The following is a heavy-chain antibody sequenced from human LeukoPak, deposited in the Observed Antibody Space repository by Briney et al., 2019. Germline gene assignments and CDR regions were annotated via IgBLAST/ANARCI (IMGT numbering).Heavy chain of an antibody. CDR1: GLTFDDYA. J-gene: IGHJ3*02. D-gene: IGHD6-13*01. Sequence: GGSLRLSCAASGLTFDDYAMHWVRQAPGKGLEWVSGISWNSGSIGYADSVKGRFTISRDNAKNSLHLQMNSLRAEDTALYYCAKERYSSSWYVNDAFDIWGQGTMVTVSS. CDR2: ISWNSGSI. CDR3: AKERYSSSWYVNDAFDI. V-gene: IGHV3-9*01.